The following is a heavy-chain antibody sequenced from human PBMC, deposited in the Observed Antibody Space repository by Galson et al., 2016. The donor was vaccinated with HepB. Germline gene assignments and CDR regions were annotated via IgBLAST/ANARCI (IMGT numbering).Heavy chain of an antibody. J-gene: IGHJ4*02. CDR3: GKHGGFDY. CDR1: GFSFSNSG. D-gene: IGHD3-16*01. CDR2: ITRNGDAT. V-gene: IGHV3-23*01. Sequence: SLRLSCAASGFSFSNSGMSWVRQAPGRGLEWVSGITRNGDATHYADFVKGRFTISRDNFKNTLYLYMNNLPAGDTAIYYCGKHGGFDYWGQGALVTVSS.